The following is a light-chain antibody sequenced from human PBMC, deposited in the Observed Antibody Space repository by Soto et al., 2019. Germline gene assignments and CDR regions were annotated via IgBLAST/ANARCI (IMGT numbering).Light chain of an antibody. V-gene: IGKV3-15*01. CDR3: QQHNNWPPLT. Sequence: IALTHTPAILSESPGERATLSCRASHIVSDNLAWYRQKPGQAPSRLIYGASTRASGIPARFSGSGSGTDFTLTISSLQSEDLAVYYCQQHNNWPPLTFGGGTKVEIK. CDR1: HIVSDN. CDR2: GAS. J-gene: IGKJ4*01.